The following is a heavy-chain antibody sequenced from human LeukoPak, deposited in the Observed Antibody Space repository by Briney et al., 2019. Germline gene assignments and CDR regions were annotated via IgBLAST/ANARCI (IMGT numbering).Heavy chain of an antibody. CDR2: FDPEDGET. CDR1: GYILTDLS. D-gene: IGHD3-10*01. CDR3: ATTYGSGSDFDC. V-gene: IGHV1-24*01. Sequence: ASVEVSCKVSGYILTDLSMHWVRQAPGKGLECMGGFDPEDGETIYAQKFQGRVTMTEDTSTDTAYMELSSLRSDDTAVYYCATTYGSGSDFDCWGQGTLVTVSS. J-gene: IGHJ4*01.